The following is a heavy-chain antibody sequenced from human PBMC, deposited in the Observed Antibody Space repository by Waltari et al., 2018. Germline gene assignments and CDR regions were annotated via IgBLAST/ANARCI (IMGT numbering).Heavy chain of an antibody. CDR1: GFTFGNYW. J-gene: IGHJ4*02. Sequence: EVQLVESGGVLVQAGGSLRLSCAASGFTFGNYWMHWVRQAPGKGLVWVSRINGDGSITNDADFVKGRITISRDNAKNTLYLQVNSLRVEDTAVYYCARDLHYWGQGTLLSVSS. V-gene: IGHV3-74*01. CDR2: INGDGSIT. D-gene: IGHD4-4*01. CDR3: ARDLHY.